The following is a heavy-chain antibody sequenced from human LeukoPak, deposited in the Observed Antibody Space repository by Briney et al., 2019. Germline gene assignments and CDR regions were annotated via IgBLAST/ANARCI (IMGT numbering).Heavy chain of an antibody. CDR1: GFTFSSYA. D-gene: IGHD1-26*01. CDR2: ISGSGGST. Sequence: GGSLRLSCAASGFTFSSYAMSWVRQAPGKGLEWVSAISGSGGSTYYADSVKGRFTISRDNSKNTLYLQMNSLRAEDTAVYYCAKRVSSVKWELLLYFDYWGQGTLVTVSS. J-gene: IGHJ4*02. V-gene: IGHV3-23*01. CDR3: AKRVSSVKWELLLYFDY.